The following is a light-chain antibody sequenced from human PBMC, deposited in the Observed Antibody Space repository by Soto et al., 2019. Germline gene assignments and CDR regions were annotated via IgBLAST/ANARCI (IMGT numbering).Light chain of an antibody. Sequence: SGLTPPRSVYRSPGQSVTISCKGTSSDVGGYNYVSWYQQHPGKAPKLMIYDVSKRPSGVPDRFSGSKSGNTASLTISGLQAEDEADYYCCSYAGSYVFGTGTKVTVL. CDR3: CSYAGSYV. J-gene: IGLJ1*01. CDR1: SSDVGGYNY. V-gene: IGLV2-11*01. CDR2: DVS.